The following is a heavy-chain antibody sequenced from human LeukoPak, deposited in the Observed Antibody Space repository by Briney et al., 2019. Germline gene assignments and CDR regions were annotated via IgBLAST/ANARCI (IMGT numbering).Heavy chain of an antibody. CDR1: GGSFSGYY. V-gene: IGHV4-34*01. CDR2: INHSGST. CDR3: ARAFGVVIYFDY. J-gene: IGHJ4*02. D-gene: IGHD3-3*01. Sequence: SETLSLTCAVYGGSFSGYYWSWIRQPPGKGLEWIGEINHSGSTNYNPSLKGRVTIPVDTSKNQLSLKLTSVTAADTAVYYCARAFGVVIYFDYWGQGTLVTVSS.